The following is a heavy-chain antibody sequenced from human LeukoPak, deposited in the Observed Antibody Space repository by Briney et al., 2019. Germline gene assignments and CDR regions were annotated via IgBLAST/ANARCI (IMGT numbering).Heavy chain of an antibody. CDR1: GFTFSSYW. CDR3: ARVAQYCSGGSCYGDYYYMDV. V-gene: IGHV3-7*01. Sequence: VGSLRLSCAASGFTFSSYWMSWVRQAPGKGLEWVANIKQDGSVKYYVDSVKGRFTLSRDNAKNSLYLQMNSLRAEDTAVYYCARVAQYCSGGSCYGDYYYMDVWGKGTTVTVSS. CDR2: IKQDGSVK. D-gene: IGHD2-15*01. J-gene: IGHJ6*03.